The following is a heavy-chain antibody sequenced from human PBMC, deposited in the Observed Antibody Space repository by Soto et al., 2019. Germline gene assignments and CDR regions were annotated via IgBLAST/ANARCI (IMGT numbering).Heavy chain of an antibody. Sequence: SETLSLTCAVYGGSFSGYYWSWIRQPPGKGLEWIGEINHSGSTNYNPSLKSRVTISVDTSKNQFSLKLSSVTAADMAVYYCASGPPTSDETPLYSNPLYYYSGMDVWGQGTTVTVSS. V-gene: IGHV4-34*01. CDR3: ASGPPTSDETPLYSNPLYYYSGMDV. D-gene: IGHD4-4*01. J-gene: IGHJ6*02. CDR1: GGSFSGYY. CDR2: INHSGST.